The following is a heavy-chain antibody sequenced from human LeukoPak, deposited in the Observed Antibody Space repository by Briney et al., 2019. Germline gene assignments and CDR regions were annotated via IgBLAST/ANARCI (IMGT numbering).Heavy chain of an antibody. CDR2: ISSSGSTI. Sequence: KPGGSLRLSCAASGFTFSDYYMSWIRQAPGKGLEWVSYISSSGSTIYYADSVKGRFTISRDNAKNSLYLQMNSLRAEDTALYYCARGEYYDRYRDAEGLFDIWGQGTMVTVSS. V-gene: IGHV3-11*01. CDR1: GFTFSDYY. CDR3: ARGEYYDRYRDAEGLFDI. D-gene: IGHD3-22*01. J-gene: IGHJ3*02.